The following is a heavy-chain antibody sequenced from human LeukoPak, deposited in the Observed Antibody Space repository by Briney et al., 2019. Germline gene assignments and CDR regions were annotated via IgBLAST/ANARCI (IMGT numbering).Heavy chain of an antibody. V-gene: IGHV4-30-2*01. CDR3: AGGADSSGYYYVEHDAFDI. CDR2: INHSGST. Sequence: SETLSLTCAVSGGSISSGGYSWSWIRQPPGKGLEWIGEINHSGSTNYNPSLKSRVTISVDTSKNQFSLKLSSVTAADTAVYYCAGGADSSGYYYVEHDAFDIWGQGTMVTVSS. J-gene: IGHJ3*02. D-gene: IGHD3-22*01. CDR1: GGSISSGGYS.